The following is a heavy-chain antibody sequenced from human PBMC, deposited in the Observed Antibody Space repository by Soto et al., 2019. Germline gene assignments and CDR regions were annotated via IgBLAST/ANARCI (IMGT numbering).Heavy chain of an antibody. CDR1: GGTFNSYA. D-gene: IGHD2-15*01. V-gene: IGHV1-69*01. CDR2: IIPIFGTA. Sequence: QVQLVQSGAEVKKPGSSVKVSCKASGGTFNSYAISWVRQAPGQGIEWMGGIIPIFGTANYAQKFQGSVTITAEESKSTAYIEVSSLRSEYTAVYYCAISSVVVVAATPGHFDYWGQGTLVTVSA. CDR3: AISSVVVVAATPGHFDY. J-gene: IGHJ4*02.